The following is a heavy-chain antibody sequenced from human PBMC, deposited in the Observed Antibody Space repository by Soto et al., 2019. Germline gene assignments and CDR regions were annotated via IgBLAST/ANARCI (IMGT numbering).Heavy chain of an antibody. CDR3: ARGPATTRRYASYFCGLDV. Sequence: QVQLVQSGAEVKKPGSSVKVSCKASGGTFSSYIITWVRQAPGQGLEWVGGLTPSYPTTHYAQKFQGRVTISADESATTAYMELSSLTSEDTAKYFCARGPATTRRYASYFCGLDVWGQGTTVTVSS. V-gene: IGHV1-69*01. D-gene: IGHD6-25*01. CDR2: LTPSYPTT. CDR1: GGTFSSYI. J-gene: IGHJ6*02.